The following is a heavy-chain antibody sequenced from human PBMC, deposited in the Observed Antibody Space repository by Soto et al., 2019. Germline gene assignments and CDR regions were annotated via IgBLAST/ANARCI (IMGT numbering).Heavy chain of an antibody. CDR3: ARVAAGSAGWFDP. CDR1: GGSISSYY. D-gene: IGHD3-10*01. CDR2: IYSSGST. J-gene: IGHJ5*02. V-gene: IGHV4-59*01. Sequence: SETLSLTCTVSGGSISSYYWLWIRQPPGKGLEWIGYIYSSGSTNYNPSLKSRGTISVDTSKNQFSLKLTSVTAADTAVYYCARVAAGSAGWFDPGGQGTLVTVSS.